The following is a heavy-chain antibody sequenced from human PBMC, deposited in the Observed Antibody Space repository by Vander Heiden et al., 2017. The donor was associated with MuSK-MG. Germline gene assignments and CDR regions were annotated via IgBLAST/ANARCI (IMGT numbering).Heavy chain of an antibody. CDR2: IRSSSSYI. CDR3: ARDSGMTDYDYIWGSPSDY. D-gene: IGHD3-16*01. CDR1: GLTLRSYC. V-gene: IGHV3-21*01. Sequence: EVQLVESGGGLVKPGGSLRLSCADSGLTLRSYCINVVRQAPGKGLEWVSSIRSSSSYIYYADSVKGRFTISRDNAKNSLYLQMNSLRAEDTAVYYCARDSGMTDYDYIWGSPSDYWGQVTLVTVSS. J-gene: IGHJ4*02.